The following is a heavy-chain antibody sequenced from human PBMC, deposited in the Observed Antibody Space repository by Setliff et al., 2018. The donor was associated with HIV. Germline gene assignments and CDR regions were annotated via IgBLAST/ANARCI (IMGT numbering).Heavy chain of an antibody. J-gene: IGHJ3*02. CDR1: GYSFTFYG. Sequence: ASVKVSCKASGYSFTFYGLYWVRQAPGQGREWMGWVSVYNGNTKYAENFQDRLTLTTEASTGTCFMELRGLRSDDTAVYYCATPGVGAGACDIWGRVTMFTVSS. CDR3: ATPGVGAGACDI. V-gene: IGHV1-18*04. D-gene: IGHD3-10*01. CDR2: VSVYNGNT.